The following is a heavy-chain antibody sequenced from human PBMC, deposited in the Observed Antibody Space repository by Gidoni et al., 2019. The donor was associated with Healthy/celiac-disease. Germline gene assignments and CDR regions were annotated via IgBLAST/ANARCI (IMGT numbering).Heavy chain of an antibody. Sequence: EVQLVESGGGLVQPGGSLRLSCAASGFTVSSNYMSWVRQAPGKGLEWVSVIYSGGSTYYADSVKGRFTISRDNSKNTLYLQMNSLRAEDTAVYYCARDFAYYYDSSGYYDYWGQGTLVTVSS. J-gene: IGHJ4*02. CDR2: IYSGGST. CDR3: ARDFAYYYDSSGYYDY. D-gene: IGHD3-22*01. V-gene: IGHV3-66*02. CDR1: GFTVSSNY.